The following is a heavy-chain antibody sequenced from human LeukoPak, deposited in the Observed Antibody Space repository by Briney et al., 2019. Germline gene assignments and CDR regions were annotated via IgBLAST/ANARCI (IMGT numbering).Heavy chain of an antibody. V-gene: IGHV1-46*01. CDR2: INPSGGST. CDR1: GGTFSSYA. Sequence: ASVKVSCKASGGTFSSYAISWVRQAPGQGLEWMGIINPSGGSTSYAQKFQGRVTMTRDTSTSTVYMELSSLRSEDTAVYYCASSDRSGRGRFDYWGQGTLVTVSS. J-gene: IGHJ4*02. CDR3: ASSDRSGRGRFDY. D-gene: IGHD6-19*01.